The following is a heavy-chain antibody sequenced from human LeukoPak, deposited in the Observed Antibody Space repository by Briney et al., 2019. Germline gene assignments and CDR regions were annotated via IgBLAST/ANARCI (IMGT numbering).Heavy chain of an antibody. V-gene: IGHV3-23*01. CDR2: ISGGGGST. D-gene: IGHD6-13*01. Sequence: PGGSLRLSCAASGFTSSSYAMSWVRQAPGKGLEWVSGISGGGGSTYYADSVKARFTISRDNSKNTLYLQMNSLRAEDTAVYYCANYSGSSRWFDYWGQGTLVTVSS. J-gene: IGHJ4*02. CDR3: ANYSGSSRWFDY. CDR1: GFTSSSYA.